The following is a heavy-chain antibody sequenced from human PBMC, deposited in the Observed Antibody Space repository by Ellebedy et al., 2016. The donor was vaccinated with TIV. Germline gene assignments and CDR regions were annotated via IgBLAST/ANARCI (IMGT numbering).Heavy chain of an antibody. CDR3: VRDGAYGDYSPGYYGMDV. J-gene: IGHJ6*02. CDR1: GFTFNSYW. D-gene: IGHD3-22*01. Sequence: GGSLRLSCAASGFTFNSYWMSWVRQAPGKGLKWVANINQDGSRIYYVDSVEGRFTISRDNAKNSVYLRMNTLRVEDTAVYHCVRDGAYGDYSPGYYGMDVWGQGTTVTVSS. V-gene: IGHV3-7*03. CDR2: INQDGSRI.